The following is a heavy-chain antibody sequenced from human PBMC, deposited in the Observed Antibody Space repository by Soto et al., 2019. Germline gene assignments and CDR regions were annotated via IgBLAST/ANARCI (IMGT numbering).Heavy chain of an antibody. D-gene: IGHD2-2*01. CDR1: GFTFSSYA. Sequence: EVQLLESGGGLVQPGGSLRLSCAASGFTFSSYAMSWVRQAPGKGLEWVSAISGSGGSTYYADSVKGRFSISRDNSKNTLYLQMNTLRAEDTAVYYCAKDRMPIWVSYFDYWGQGTLVTVSS. CDR3: AKDRMPIWVSYFDY. CDR2: ISGSGGST. V-gene: IGHV3-23*01. J-gene: IGHJ4*02.